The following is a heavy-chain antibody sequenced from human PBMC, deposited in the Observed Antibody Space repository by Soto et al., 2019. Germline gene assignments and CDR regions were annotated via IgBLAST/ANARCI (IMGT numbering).Heavy chain of an antibody. CDR3: GRGRSGQIVVFY. CDR2: ISPESGAT. Sequence: XSVKVSCKASGYTFTGHYIHWVRQAPEQGPEWMGEISPESGATRYAQKFQGRVTMTRDMSITTVYMELNNLSPDDTAVYYCGRGRSGQIVVFYWGQGTPVTVSS. V-gene: IGHV1-2*02. J-gene: IGHJ4*02. CDR1: GYTFTGHY. D-gene: IGHD5-12*01.